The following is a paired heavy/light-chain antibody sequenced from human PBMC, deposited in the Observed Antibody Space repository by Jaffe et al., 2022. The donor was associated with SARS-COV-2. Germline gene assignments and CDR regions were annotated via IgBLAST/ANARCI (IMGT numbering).Heavy chain of an antibody. Sequence: EVQLLESGGGLVQPGGSLRLSCAASGFTFSNYAMSWVRQAPGKGLEWVSAISGSGDSTYYADSVKGRFTISRDNSKNTLYLQMNSLRAEDTAVYYCAKDRCSGGRCYSFHDYWGQGTLVTVSS. V-gene: IGHV3-23*01. J-gene: IGHJ4*02. CDR2: ISGSGDST. CDR3: AKDRCSGGRCYSFHDY. D-gene: IGHD2-15*01. CDR1: GFTFSNYA.
Light chain of an antibody. Sequence: DIQMTQSPSSLSASVGDRVTITCRASQGIRNYLAWYQQKPGKVPKLLIYAASTLQSGVPSRFSGSGSGTDFTLTISSLQPEDVATYYCQNYNSAPPWTFGQGTEVEIK. V-gene: IGKV1-27*01. CDR2: AAS. CDR1: QGIRNY. CDR3: QNYNSAPPWT. J-gene: IGKJ1*01.